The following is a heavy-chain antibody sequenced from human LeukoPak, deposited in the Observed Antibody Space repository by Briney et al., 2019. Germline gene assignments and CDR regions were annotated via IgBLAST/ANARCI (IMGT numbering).Heavy chain of an antibody. V-gene: IGHV3-15*01. Sequence: PGGSLRLSCAASGFTFSNAWMSWVRQAPGKGLEWVGRIKSKTDGGTTDYAAPVKGRFTISRDDSKNTLYLQMDSLKTEDTAVYYCTTDDGNYYGSGSYYTQGYYFDYWGQGTLVTVSS. CDR3: TTDDGNYYGSGSYYTQGYYFDY. J-gene: IGHJ4*02. CDR1: GFTFSNAW. D-gene: IGHD3-10*01. CDR2: IKSKTDGGTT.